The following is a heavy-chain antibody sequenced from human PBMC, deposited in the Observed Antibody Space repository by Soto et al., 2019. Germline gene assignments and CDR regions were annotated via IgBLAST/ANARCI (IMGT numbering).Heavy chain of an antibody. J-gene: IGHJ4*02. Sequence: GGSLRLSCAASGFTFSSYSMNWVRQAPGKGLEWVSSISSSSSYIYYADSVKGRFTISRDNAKNSLYLQMNSLRAEDTAVYYCARANVPYDFDYWGQGTLVTVSS. CDR2: ISSSSSYI. V-gene: IGHV3-21*01. CDR1: GFTFSSYS. CDR3: ARANVPYDFDY.